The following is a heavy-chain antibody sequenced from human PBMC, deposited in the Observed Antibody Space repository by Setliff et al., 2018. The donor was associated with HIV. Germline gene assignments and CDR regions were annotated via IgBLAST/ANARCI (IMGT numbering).Heavy chain of an antibody. D-gene: IGHD6-13*01. Sequence: ASVKVSCKVSGYTLAALSMHWVRQAPGKGLEWMGGFDPEDGETIYTQKFQGRVTMTEDTSADTAYMELSSLRSDDTAMYYCATDPGYSSTWYSESFQHWGQGTVVTVSS. CDR3: ATDPGYSSTWYSESFQH. J-gene: IGHJ1*01. CDR2: FDPEDGET. V-gene: IGHV1-24*01. CDR1: GYTLAALS.